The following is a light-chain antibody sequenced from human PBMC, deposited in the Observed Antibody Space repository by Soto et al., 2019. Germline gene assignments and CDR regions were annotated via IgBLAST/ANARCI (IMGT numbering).Light chain of an antibody. CDR2: DVT. V-gene: IGLV2-14*03. CDR1: SRDIGGYNY. Sequence: QSALTQPASVSGSPGQSITISCTGTSRDIGGYNYVSWYKQHPAEPPKLLIYDVTNRPSGISNRFSGSKSGNTASLTISGLQHDEEPDSHCGSSIGGSDYLLRTGTKVTVL. J-gene: IGLJ1*01. CDR3: GSSIGGSDYL.